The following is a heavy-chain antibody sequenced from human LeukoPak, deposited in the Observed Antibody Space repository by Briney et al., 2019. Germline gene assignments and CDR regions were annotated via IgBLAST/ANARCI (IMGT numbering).Heavy chain of an antibody. CDR2: ISGSGGST. V-gene: IGHV3-23*01. CDR1: GFTFSSYA. J-gene: IGHJ6*03. CDR3: AKHQLLWKLYYYYYMDV. Sequence: GGSLRLSCAASGFTFSSYAMSWVRQAPGKGLEWVSTISGSGGSTYYADSVKGRFTISRDNSKNTLYLQMNSLRAKDTAVYYCAKHQLLWKLYYYYYMDVWGKGTTVTISS. D-gene: IGHD3-10*01.